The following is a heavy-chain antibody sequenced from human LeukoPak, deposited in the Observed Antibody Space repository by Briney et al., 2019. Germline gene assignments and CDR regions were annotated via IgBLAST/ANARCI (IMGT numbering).Heavy chain of an antibody. J-gene: IGHJ4*02. CDR1: GFTFSSYA. CDR2: ISGSGGST. D-gene: IGHD2-15*01. V-gene: IGHV3-23*01. CDR3: XKDLGGLSD. Sequence: CXASGFTFSSYAMSWVRQAPGKGLEWVSRISGSGGSTYYADSVKGRFTISRDNSKNTLYLQMDNLRDEDTGVYYXXKDLGGLSDWGQGTLVTVSS.